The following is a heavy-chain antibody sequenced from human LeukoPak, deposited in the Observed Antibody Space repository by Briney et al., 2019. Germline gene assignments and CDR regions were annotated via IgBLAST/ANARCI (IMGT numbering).Heavy chain of an antibody. CDR1: GFTIRNYW. CDR2: FSSDATFV. CDR3: VREDRFLLGNDAFDV. V-gene: IGHV3-74*01. J-gene: IGHJ3*01. D-gene: IGHD1-26*01. Sequence: PGGSLRLSCAASGFTIRNYWMSWVRQAPGMGLVWVSRFSSDATFVSYADTVKGRFTLSRDNAKNTLYLQMNSLRGEDTAVYYCVREDRFLLGNDAFDVWGQGTMVTVSS.